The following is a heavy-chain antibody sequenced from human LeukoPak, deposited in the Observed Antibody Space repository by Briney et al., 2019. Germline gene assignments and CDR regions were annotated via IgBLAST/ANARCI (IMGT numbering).Heavy chain of an antibody. Sequence: GGSLRLSCAASGFTFSSYSMNWVRQAPGKGLEWVSSISSSSYIYYADSVKGRFTISRDNAKNSLYLQMNSLRAEDTAVYYCATPGIAAAGMVGYRGQGTLVTVSS. D-gene: IGHD6-13*01. CDR1: GFTFSSYS. V-gene: IGHV3-21*01. CDR3: ATPGIAAAGMVGY. CDR2: ISSSSYI. J-gene: IGHJ4*02.